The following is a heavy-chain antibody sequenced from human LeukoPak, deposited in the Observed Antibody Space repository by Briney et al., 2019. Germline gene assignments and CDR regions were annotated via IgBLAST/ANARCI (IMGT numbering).Heavy chain of an antibody. CDR3: AKDTIFGVVDAGVDY. CDR1: GFTFSSYA. D-gene: IGHD3-3*01. J-gene: IGHJ4*02. Sequence: GGSLRLSCAASGFTFSSYAMSWVRQAPGKGLEWVSAISGSGSTTYYVDSVKGRFTISRDNSKNTLYLQMNSLRAEDTALYYCAKDTIFGVVDAGVDYWGQGTLVTVSS. CDR2: ISGSGSTT. V-gene: IGHV3-23*01.